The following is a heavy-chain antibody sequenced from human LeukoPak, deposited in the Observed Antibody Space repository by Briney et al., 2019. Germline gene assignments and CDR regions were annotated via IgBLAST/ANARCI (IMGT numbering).Heavy chain of an antibody. CDR1: GGSISSYY. CDR2: IYYSGST. J-gene: IGHJ6*03. CDR3: ARGGFVVVPAYDYMGV. V-gene: IGHV4-59*01. D-gene: IGHD2-2*01. Sequence: SETLSLTRTVSGGSISSYYWSWIRQPPGKGLEWIGYIYYSGSTNYNPSLKSRVTISVDTSKNQFSLKLSSVTAADTAVYYCARGGFVVVPAYDYMGVWGKGTTVTISS.